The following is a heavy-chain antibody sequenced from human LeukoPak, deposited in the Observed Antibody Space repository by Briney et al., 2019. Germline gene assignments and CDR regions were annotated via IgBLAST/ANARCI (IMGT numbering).Heavy chain of an antibody. V-gene: IGHV1-46*01. Sequence: ASVEVSCKASGGTFSSYAISWVRQAPGQGLEWMGIINPSGGSTSYAQKFQGRVTMTRDMSTSTVYMELSSLRSEDTAVYYCARTLSADYYDSSGLDYWGQGTLVTVSS. CDR2: INPSGGST. D-gene: IGHD3-22*01. CDR3: ARTLSADYYDSSGLDY. CDR1: GGTFSSYA. J-gene: IGHJ4*02.